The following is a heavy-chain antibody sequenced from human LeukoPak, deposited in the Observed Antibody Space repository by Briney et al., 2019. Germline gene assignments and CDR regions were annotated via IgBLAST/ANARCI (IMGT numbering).Heavy chain of an antibody. J-gene: IGHJ4*02. V-gene: IGHV6-1*01. CDR2: TFYRSKWYN. D-gene: IGHD2-15*01. CDR3: ARGWGYCSGGSCHVFDS. Sequence: SQTLSLTCAISGYRVSSYSAAWIWITQSPSRGLEWLGSTFYRSKWYNNYAVSVRSRITVKADTSKNRSSLQLNSVTPEDTALYYCARGWGYCSGGSCHVFDSWGQGTLVTVSS. CDR1: GYRVSSYSAA.